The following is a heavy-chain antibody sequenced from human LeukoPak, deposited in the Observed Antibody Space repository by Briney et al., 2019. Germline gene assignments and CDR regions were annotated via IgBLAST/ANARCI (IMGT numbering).Heavy chain of an antibody. J-gene: IGHJ4*02. Sequence: GGSLRLSCAASGFTFSSYAMSWVRQAPGKGLEWVSSISSSSSYIYYADSVKGRFTISRDNAKNSLYLQMNSLRAEDTAVYYCATPAHYGGNSTPVDYWGQGTLVTVSS. CDR1: GFTFSSYA. D-gene: IGHD4-23*01. V-gene: IGHV3-21*01. CDR2: ISSSSSYI. CDR3: ATPAHYGGNSTPVDY.